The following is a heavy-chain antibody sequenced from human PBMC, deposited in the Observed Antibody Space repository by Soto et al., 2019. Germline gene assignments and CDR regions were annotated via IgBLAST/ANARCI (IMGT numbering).Heavy chain of an antibody. Sequence: KVYCKASGYTFTSYCIHWGRQARGQRLEWMGWINAANGDTKYSPKFQGRVTITRDTSASTAYMELSSLRSEDTAVYYCVRRHVSATGIDWFDPWGQGTLVTVSS. D-gene: IGHD6-13*01. CDR1: GYTFTSYC. V-gene: IGHV1-3*01. CDR3: VRRHVSATGIDWFDP. CDR2: INAANGDT. J-gene: IGHJ5*02.